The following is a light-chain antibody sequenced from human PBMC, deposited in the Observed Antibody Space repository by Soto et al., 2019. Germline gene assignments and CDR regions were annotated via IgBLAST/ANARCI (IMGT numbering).Light chain of an antibody. J-gene: IGKJ3*01. CDR2: GAS. V-gene: IGKV1-9*01. Sequence: IQLNHSPSSLSPSVGDRVTITCRASQGISSFLAWYQQKPGKAPKLLIYGASTLQSGVPSRFSGSGSGTDVTLTIGSLQPEDFATYYCQQLNSFPIPFGPGTKVDIK. CDR3: QQLNSFPIP. CDR1: QGISSF.